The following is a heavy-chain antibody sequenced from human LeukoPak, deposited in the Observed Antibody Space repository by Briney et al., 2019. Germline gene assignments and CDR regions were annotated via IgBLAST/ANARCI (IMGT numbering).Heavy chain of an antibody. J-gene: IGHJ4*02. V-gene: IGHV4-59*08. D-gene: IGHD6-13*01. CDR2: IYYRGST. CDR1: GGSISSYY. Sequence: SETLSLTCTVSGGSISSYYWSWIRQPPGKGLEWIGYIYYRGSTNYNPSLKSRVTISVDTSKNQFSLKLSSVTAADTAVYYCARLGNREQLVHWGQGTLVTVSS. CDR3: ARLGNREQLVH.